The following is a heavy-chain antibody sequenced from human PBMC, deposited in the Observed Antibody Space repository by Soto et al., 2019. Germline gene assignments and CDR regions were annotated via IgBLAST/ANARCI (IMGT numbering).Heavy chain of an antibody. CDR3: ARLSSSGWPIDY. J-gene: IGHJ4*02. Sequence: PSETLSLTCTVSGGSISSYYVSWIRQSAGKGLEWIGRIDTSGTTNYNPSLKSRVTMSVDASKNHFSLNLSSVTAADTAVYYCARLSSSGWPIDYWGQGTLVTVSS. CDR1: GGSISSYY. CDR2: IDTSGTT. D-gene: IGHD6-19*01. V-gene: IGHV4-4*07.